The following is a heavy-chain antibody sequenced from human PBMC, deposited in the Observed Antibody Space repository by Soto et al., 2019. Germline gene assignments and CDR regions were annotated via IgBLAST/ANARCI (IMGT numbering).Heavy chain of an antibody. CDR1: GFTFSSYA. Sequence: GGSLRLSCAASGFTFSSYAMSWVLQAPGKGLEWVSAISGSGGSTYYADSVKGRFTISRDNSKNTLYLQMNSLRAEDTAVYYCAKGEYYYDSSGYYLSSFDYWGQGTLVAVSS. CDR2: ISGSGGST. CDR3: AKGEYYYDSSGYYLSSFDY. D-gene: IGHD3-22*01. J-gene: IGHJ4*02. V-gene: IGHV3-23*01.